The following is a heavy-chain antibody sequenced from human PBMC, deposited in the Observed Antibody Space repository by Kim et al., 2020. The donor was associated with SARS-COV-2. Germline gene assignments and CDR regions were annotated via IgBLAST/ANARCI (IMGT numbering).Heavy chain of an antibody. D-gene: IGHD1-7*01. CDR3: AHRPYRITGTYTWFDP. CDR2: IYWDDDK. J-gene: IGHJ5*02. CDR1: GFSLSTSGVG. Sequence: SGPTLVKPTPTLTLTCTFSGFSLSTSGVGVGWIRQPPGKALEWLALIYWDDDKRYSPSLKSRLTITKDTSKNQVVLTMTNMDPVDTATYYCAHRPYRITGTYTWFDPWGQGTLVTVSS. V-gene: IGHV2-5*02.